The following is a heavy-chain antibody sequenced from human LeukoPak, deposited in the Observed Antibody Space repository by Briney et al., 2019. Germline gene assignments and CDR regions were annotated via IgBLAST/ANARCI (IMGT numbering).Heavy chain of an antibody. CDR3: ARADDYGVKPSAFDI. CDR1: GYTFITYW. Sequence: GESLNISCKGSGYTFITYWIGGVRQMPGKGLEWMGIIYPGDSDTRYSPSFQGQVTISADKSITTAYLQWNSLKASDTAMYYCARADDYGVKPSAFDIWGQGTMVTVSS. D-gene: IGHD4-23*01. V-gene: IGHV5-51*01. CDR2: IYPGDSDT. J-gene: IGHJ3*02.